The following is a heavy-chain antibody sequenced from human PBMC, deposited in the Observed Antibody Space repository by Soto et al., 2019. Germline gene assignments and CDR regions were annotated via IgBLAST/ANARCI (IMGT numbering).Heavy chain of an antibody. V-gene: IGHV3-48*02. D-gene: IGHD2-15*01. CDR1: GFTFSAYA. CDR2: ISSRSDTL. CDR3: ARDWDIVILSVPIPNYNYGMDV. J-gene: IGHJ6*02. Sequence: GGSLRLSCEGSGFTFSAYAMNWVRQAPGKGLEWVSYISSRSDTLYYADSVKGRFTISRDDAKNSVYLQVNNLRDEDTAVYYCARDWDIVILSVPIPNYNYGMDVWGQGTTVTVSS.